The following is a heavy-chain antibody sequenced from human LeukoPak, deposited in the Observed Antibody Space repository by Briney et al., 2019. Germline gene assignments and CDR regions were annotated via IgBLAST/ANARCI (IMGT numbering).Heavy chain of an antibody. D-gene: IGHD6-19*01. CDR1: GFTFSSYE. CDR2: ISSGGSTI. CDR3: ARDKEYSTGWYFDY. Sequence: GGSLRLSCAASGFTFSSYEMNWVRQAPGKGLEWVSYISSGGSTIYYADSVKGRFIISRDNAKNSLYLQMNSLRAEDTAVYYCARDKEYSTGWYFDYWGQGTLVTVSS. J-gene: IGHJ4*02. V-gene: IGHV3-48*03.